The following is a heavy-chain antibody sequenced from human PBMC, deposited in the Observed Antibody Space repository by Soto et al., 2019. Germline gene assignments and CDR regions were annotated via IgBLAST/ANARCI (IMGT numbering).Heavy chain of an antibody. Sequence: GGSLRLSCAASGFIFSNYGMHWVRQAPGKGLEWVAVIWYDGSNKYYAASVKGRFTISRDDSKNTAYLQMNSLKTEDTAVYYCTVTSSSGYWPFDYWGQGTLVTVSS. V-gene: IGHV3-33*01. D-gene: IGHD3-22*01. CDR1: GFIFSNYG. CDR2: IWYDGSNK. J-gene: IGHJ4*02. CDR3: TVTSSSGYWPFDY.